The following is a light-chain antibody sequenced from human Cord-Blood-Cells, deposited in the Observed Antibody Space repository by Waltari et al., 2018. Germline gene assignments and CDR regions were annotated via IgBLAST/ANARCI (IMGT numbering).Light chain of an antibody. Sequence: QSALTQPASVSGSPGQSITIPCTGTSSFVGGYNYVPCYQQHPGKAPKLMIYEVSNRPSGVSNRFSGSKSGNTASLTISGLQAEDEADYYCSSYTSSSTWVFGGGTKLTVL. CDR3: SSYTSSSTWV. CDR2: EVS. V-gene: IGLV2-14*01. J-gene: IGLJ3*02. CDR1: SSFVGGYNY.